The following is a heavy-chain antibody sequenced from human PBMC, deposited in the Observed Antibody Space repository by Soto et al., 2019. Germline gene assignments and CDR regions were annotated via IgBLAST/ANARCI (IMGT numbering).Heavy chain of an antibody. Sequence: PSETLSLTCAVSGYSISSGYYWGWIRQPPGKGLEWIGSIYHSGSTYYNPSLKSRVTISVDTSKNQLFLKVKSVTAADTAVYYCARNPRGYIFGYYFDSWGQGTQVTVSS. CDR2: IYHSGST. J-gene: IGHJ4*02. V-gene: IGHV4-38-2*01. D-gene: IGHD5-18*01. CDR1: GYSISSGYY. CDR3: ARNPRGYIFGYYFDS.